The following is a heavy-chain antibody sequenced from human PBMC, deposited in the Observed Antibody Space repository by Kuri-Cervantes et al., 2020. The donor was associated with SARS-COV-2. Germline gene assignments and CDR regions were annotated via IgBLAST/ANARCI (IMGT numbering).Heavy chain of an antibody. CDR3: ARLLDIGGGYY. CDR1: CYSISSGYY. D-gene: IGHD3-16*01. V-gene: IGHV4-38-2*01. Sequence: SQTLSLTCAVSCYSISSGYYWGWIRQPPGKGLVWIGSIYHSGSTYYNPSLKSRVTISVDTSKNHFSLKLSSVTAADTAVYYCARLLDIGGGYYWGQGTLVTVSS. CDR2: IYHSGST. J-gene: IGHJ4*02.